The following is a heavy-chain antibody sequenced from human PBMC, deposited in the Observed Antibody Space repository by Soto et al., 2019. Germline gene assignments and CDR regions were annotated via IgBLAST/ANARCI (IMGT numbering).Heavy chain of an antibody. V-gene: IGHV1-8*01. D-gene: IGHD3-3*01. CDR2: MNPNSGNT. CDR3: ARGPPNDFWSGFGYHYYGMDV. Sequence: ASVKVSCKASGYTFTSYEINWVRQATGQGLEWMGWMNPNSGNTGYAQKFQGRVTMTRNTSISTAYMELSSLRSEDTAVYYCARGPPNDFWSGFGYHYYGMDVWGQGTTVTVSS. CDR1: GYTFTSYE. J-gene: IGHJ6*02.